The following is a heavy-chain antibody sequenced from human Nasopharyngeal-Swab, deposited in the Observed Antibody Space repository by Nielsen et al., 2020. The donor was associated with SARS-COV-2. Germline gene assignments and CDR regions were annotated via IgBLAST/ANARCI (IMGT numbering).Heavy chain of an antibody. Sequence: WIRQPPGKGLEWVSAISGSGGSTYYADSVKGRFTISRDNSKNTLYLQMNSLRAEDTAVYYCVKGAYSYGNYYYYCGMDVWGQGTTVTVSS. D-gene: IGHD5-18*01. J-gene: IGHJ6*02. V-gene: IGHV3-23*01. CDR2: ISGSGGST. CDR3: VKGAYSYGNYYYYCGMDV.